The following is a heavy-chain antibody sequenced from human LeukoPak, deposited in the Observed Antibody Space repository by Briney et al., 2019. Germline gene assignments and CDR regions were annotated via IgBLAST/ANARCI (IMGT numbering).Heavy chain of an antibody. CDR2: IKQDGSEK. Sequence: GGSLRLSCAASGFNFGDYWMHWVRQAPGKGLEWVSNIKQDGSEKYYVDSVKGRFTISRDNAKNSLYLQMNSLRAEDTAVYYCARDQDSSGYYFPDAFDIWGQGTMVTVSS. J-gene: IGHJ3*02. D-gene: IGHD3-22*01. CDR1: GFNFGDYW. CDR3: ARDQDSSGYYFPDAFDI. V-gene: IGHV3-7*01.